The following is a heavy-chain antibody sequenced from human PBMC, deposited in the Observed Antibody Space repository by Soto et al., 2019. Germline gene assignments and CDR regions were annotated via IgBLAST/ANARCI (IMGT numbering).Heavy chain of an antibody. Sequence: ASVKVSCKASGYTFTNYAMHWVRQAPGQRLEWMGWINPNSGGTNYAQKFQGWVTMTRDTSISTAYMELSRLRSDDTAVYYCARASIAVAGYYFDYWGQGTLVTVSS. J-gene: IGHJ4*02. V-gene: IGHV1-2*04. CDR3: ARASIAVAGYYFDY. CDR1: GYTFTNYA. CDR2: INPNSGGT. D-gene: IGHD6-19*01.